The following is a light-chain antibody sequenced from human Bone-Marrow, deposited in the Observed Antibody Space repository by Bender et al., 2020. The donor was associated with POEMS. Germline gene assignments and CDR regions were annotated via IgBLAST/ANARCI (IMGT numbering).Light chain of an antibody. CDR2: QDT. Sequence: SYELTQPPSVSVSPGQTATMTCSGDKLGHKYASWYQQRPGQSPVLVIYQDTRRPSGIPERFSGSTSGNTATLTISGTQAMDEADYYCQAWDSSTAVFGTGTRVTVL. V-gene: IGLV3-1*01. J-gene: IGLJ1*01. CDR3: QAWDSSTAV. CDR1: KLGHKY.